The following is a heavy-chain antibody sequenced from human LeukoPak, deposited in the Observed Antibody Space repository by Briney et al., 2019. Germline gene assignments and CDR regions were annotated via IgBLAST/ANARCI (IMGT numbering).Heavy chain of an antibody. J-gene: IGHJ5*02. D-gene: IGHD3-10*01. V-gene: IGHV4-4*07. CDR3: ARAITMVRGDVPFDP. Sequence: SETLSLTCTVSGYSISSGYYWGWIRQPAGKGLEWIGRIYTSGSTNYNPSLKSRVTMSVDTSKNQFSLKLSSVTAADTAVYYCARAITMVRGDVPFDPWGQGTLVTVSS. CDR1: GYSISSGYY. CDR2: IYTSGST.